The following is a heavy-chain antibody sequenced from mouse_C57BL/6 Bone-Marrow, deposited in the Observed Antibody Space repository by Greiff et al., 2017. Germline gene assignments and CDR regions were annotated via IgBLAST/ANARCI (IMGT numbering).Heavy chain of an antibody. CDR1: GFTFSSYG. CDR2: ISSGGSYT. V-gene: IGHV5-6*02. CDR3: ARRGGNYGAWFAY. J-gene: IGHJ3*01. D-gene: IGHD2-1*01. Sequence: EVKLQESGGDLVKPGGSLKLSCAASGFTFSSYGMSWVRQTPDKRLEWVATISSGGSYTYYPDSVKGRFTISRDNAKNTLYLQMSSLKSEDTAMYYCARRGGNYGAWFAYWGQGTLVTVSA.